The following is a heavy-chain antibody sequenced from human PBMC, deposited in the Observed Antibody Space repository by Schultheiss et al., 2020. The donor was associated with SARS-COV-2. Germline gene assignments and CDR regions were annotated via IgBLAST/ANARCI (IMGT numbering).Heavy chain of an antibody. CDR1: GLTVSDYY. J-gene: IGHJ6*04. D-gene: IGHD2-2*01. CDR3: ARDVGYCSSTSCSV. Sequence: GGSLRLSCAASGLTVSDYYMTWIRQAPGKGLVWVSRINSDGSSTSYADSVKGRFTISRDNAKNTLYLQMNSLRAEDTAVYYCARDVGYCSSTSCSVWGKGTTVTVAS. CDR2: INSDGSST. V-gene: IGHV3-74*01.